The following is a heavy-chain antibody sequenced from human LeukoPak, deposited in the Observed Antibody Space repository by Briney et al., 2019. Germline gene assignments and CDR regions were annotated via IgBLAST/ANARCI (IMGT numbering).Heavy chain of an antibody. D-gene: IGHD6-13*01. Sequence: GGSLRLSCAGSGFIFSSYSMNWVRQAPGKGLEWVSSISSSSAYIYYADSVKGRFTISRDNAKNSLYLQLNSLRAEDTAVYYCAKVNNPSVYWRSIAAAGAFDYWGQGTLVTVSS. CDR2: ISSSSAYI. CDR3: AKVNNPSVYWRSIAAAGAFDY. CDR1: GFIFSSYS. J-gene: IGHJ4*02. V-gene: IGHV3-21*04.